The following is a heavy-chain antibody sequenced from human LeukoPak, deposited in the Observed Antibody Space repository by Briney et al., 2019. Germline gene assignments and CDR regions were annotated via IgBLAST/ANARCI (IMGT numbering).Heavy chain of an antibody. CDR3: AKRLNWNDVVRDGYYFDY. Sequence: AGGSLRLSCTASGFTFDDHGMSWVRQAPGKGLEWVSAINWNGGSTGYADSVKGRFTISRDNSKNTLYLQMNSLRAEDTAVYYCAKRLNWNDVVRDGYYFDYWGQGTLVTVSS. D-gene: IGHD1-1*01. V-gene: IGHV3-20*04. CDR1: GFTFDDHG. J-gene: IGHJ4*02. CDR2: INWNGGST.